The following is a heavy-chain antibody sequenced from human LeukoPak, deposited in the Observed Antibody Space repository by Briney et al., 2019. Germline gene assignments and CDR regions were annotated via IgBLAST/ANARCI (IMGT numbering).Heavy chain of an antibody. CDR2: ISANSGNT. V-gene: IGHV1-18*01. CDR3: ARDIAVAGEPDY. D-gene: IGHD6-19*01. CDR1: GYTFTSYG. J-gene: IGHJ4*02. Sequence: ASVKVSCKASGYTFTSYGFTWVRQPPGQGLEWMGWISANSGNTNYAPKFQGRVTMTTDTSTSTAYMDLRSLRSDDTAVYYCARDIAVAGEPDYWGQGTLVTVSS.